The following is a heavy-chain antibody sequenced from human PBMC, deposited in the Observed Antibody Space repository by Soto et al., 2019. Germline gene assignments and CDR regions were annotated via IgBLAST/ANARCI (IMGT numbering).Heavy chain of an antibody. Sequence: ASVKVSCKASGYTFTNYYMHWMRQAPGQGLEWMGIVNLSGGSPTYAQKFQGRVTMTRDMSTSTVYMELSSLRYEDTAVYYCARDHWKRPPRFAYWGQGTPVTVSS. CDR1: GYTFTNYY. CDR3: ARDHWKRPPRFAY. CDR2: VNLSGGSP. D-gene: IGHD1-1*01. V-gene: IGHV1-46*01. J-gene: IGHJ4*02.